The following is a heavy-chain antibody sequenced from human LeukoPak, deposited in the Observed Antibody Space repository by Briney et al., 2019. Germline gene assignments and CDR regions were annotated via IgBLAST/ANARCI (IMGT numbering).Heavy chain of an antibody. J-gene: IGHJ5*02. Sequence: GGSLRLSCAASGFTFSTYAMSWVRQAPRKGLEWVSVISGRGDSTYYADSVKGRFTISRDNSKNTLYLQMNSLRADDTAVYYCAKHARRGPHWFDPWGQGTLVTVSS. D-gene: IGHD2-8*01. CDR3: AKHARRGPHWFDP. CDR2: ISGRGDST. CDR1: GFTFSTYA. V-gene: IGHV3-23*01.